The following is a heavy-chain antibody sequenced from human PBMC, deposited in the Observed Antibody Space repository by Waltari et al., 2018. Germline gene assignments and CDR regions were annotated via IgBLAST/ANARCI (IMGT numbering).Heavy chain of an antibody. CDR1: GVPFSGST. Sequence: EVQVVGSGGALVPPGGSLKRSCATSGVPFSGSTIHWVLQTPGNGLEWIGRIRSEPNNYATSFTASVEGRFTISRDDSEDTAYLQMRSLMTDDTAVYYCTGGAVTGTYFWGQGTLVTVSS. CDR3: TGGAVTGTYF. V-gene: IGHV3-73*01. D-gene: IGHD6-13*01. CDR2: IRSEPNNYAT. J-gene: IGHJ4*02.